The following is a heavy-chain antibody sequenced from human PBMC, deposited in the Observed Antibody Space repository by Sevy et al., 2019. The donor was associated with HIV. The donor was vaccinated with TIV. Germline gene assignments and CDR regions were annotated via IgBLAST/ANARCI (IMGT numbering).Heavy chain of an antibody. V-gene: IGHV6-1*01. CDR1: GDSVSSNSAA. CDR2: THYRSKWYN. D-gene: IGHD6-6*01. Sequence: KQSQTLSLTCAISGDSVSSNSAAWNWIRQSPSRGLEWLGRTHYRSKWYNDYAVSVKSRITINPDTSKNQFSLQLNSVTPEDTAVYYCAREGESSSFGNWFDPWGQGTLVTVSS. J-gene: IGHJ5*02. CDR3: AREGESSSFGNWFDP.